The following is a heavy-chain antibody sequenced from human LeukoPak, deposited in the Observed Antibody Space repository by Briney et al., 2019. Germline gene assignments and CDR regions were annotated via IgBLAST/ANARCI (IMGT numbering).Heavy chain of an antibody. J-gene: IGHJ4*02. CDR1: GFTVNAYS. CDR3: ARGGVTTMTLRDLWLDY. V-gene: IGHV3-30-3*01. D-gene: IGHD4-17*01. Sequence: GGSLRLSCAASGFTVNAYSMHWVRQAPGKGLEWVALMSYDGSNKFYADSVKGRFTISRDNSKSTLYLQMNSLKAEDTAVYYCARGGVTTMTLRDLWLDYWGQGTLVTVSS. CDR2: MSYDGSNK.